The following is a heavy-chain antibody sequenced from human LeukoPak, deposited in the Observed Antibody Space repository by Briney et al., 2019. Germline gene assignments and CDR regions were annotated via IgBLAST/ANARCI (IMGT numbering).Heavy chain of an antibody. CDR1: GGSISSSSYY. V-gene: IGHV4-39*01. D-gene: IGHD1-26*01. CDR2: IYYSGST. CDR3: ARPGIVGASGYFDY. Sequence: SETLSLTCTVSGGSISSSSYYWGWIRQPPGKGLEWIGSIYYSGSTYYNPSLKSRVTISVDTSKNQFSLKLSSVTAADTAVYYCARPGIVGASGYFDYWGQGTLVTVSS. J-gene: IGHJ4*02.